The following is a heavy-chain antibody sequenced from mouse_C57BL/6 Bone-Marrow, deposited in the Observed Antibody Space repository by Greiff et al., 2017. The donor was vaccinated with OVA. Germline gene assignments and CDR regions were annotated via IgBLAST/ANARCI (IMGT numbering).Heavy chain of an antibody. Sequence: QVQLKESGPGLVQPSQSLSITCTVSGFSLTSYGVHWVRQSPGKGLEWLGVIWSGGSTAYNAAFISRLSISKDNSKSQVFFKMNSLQADDTAIYYCANNWAWFAYWGQGTLVTVSA. D-gene: IGHD4-1*01. CDR1: GFSLTSYG. CDR3: ANNWAWFAY. CDR2: IWSGGST. V-gene: IGHV2-2*01. J-gene: IGHJ3*01.